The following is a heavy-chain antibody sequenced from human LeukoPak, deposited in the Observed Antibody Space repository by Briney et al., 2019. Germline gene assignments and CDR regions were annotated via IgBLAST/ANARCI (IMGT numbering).Heavy chain of an antibody. CDR2: ISGSGGST. D-gene: IGHD2-2*03. J-gene: IGHJ4*02. V-gene: IGHV3-23*01. Sequence: GGSLRLSCAASGFTFSSYAMSWVRQAPGKGLEWVSAISGSGGSTYYADSVKGRFTISRDSSKNTLYLQMNSLRAEDTAVYYCAKLGYCSSTSCSPHLDYWGQGTLVTVSS. CDR3: AKLGYCSSTSCSPHLDY. CDR1: GFTFSSYA.